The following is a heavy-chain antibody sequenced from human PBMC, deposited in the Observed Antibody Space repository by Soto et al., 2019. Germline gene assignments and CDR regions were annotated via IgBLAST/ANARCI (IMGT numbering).Heavy chain of an antibody. CDR3: ARVFPKSTGSIAAAGQPRVVDY. D-gene: IGHD6-13*01. Sequence: TGGSLRLSCAASGFTFSDYYMSWIRQAPGKGLEWVSYISSSGSTIYYADSVKCRFTISRDNAKNSLYLQMNSLRAEDTAVYYCARVFPKSTGSIAAAGQPRVVDYWGQGTLVTVSS. V-gene: IGHV3-11*01. J-gene: IGHJ4*02. CDR2: ISSSGSTI. CDR1: GFTFSDYY.